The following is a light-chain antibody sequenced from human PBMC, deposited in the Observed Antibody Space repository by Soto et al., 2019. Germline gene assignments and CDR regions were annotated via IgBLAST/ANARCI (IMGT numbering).Light chain of an antibody. CDR1: QSVSATY. V-gene: IGKV3-20*01. J-gene: IGKJ1*01. Sequence: EIVLTQSPGTRSLSPGESATLSCRATQSVSATYLAWYQQKPGQAPRLLIYAASSRATDIPDRFSGSGSGTDFTLAISRLEPEDFAVYWCQHYGTSTRTFGQGTKVEIK. CDR3: QHYGTSTRT. CDR2: AAS.